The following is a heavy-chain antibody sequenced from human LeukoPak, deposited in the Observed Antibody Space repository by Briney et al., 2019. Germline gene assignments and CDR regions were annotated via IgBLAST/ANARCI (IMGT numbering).Heavy chain of an antibody. CDR3: ARGTNLDY. Sequence: GGSLRLSCAASGFTFSSYGMSWVRQAPGKGLEWVAYINQEGSQKYYVDSVKGRFTISRDNAKNSLYLQMNSLRAEDTAVYYCARGTNLDYWGQGALVTVSS. J-gene: IGHJ4*02. V-gene: IGHV3-7*01. CDR2: INQEGSQK. CDR1: GFTFSSYG. D-gene: IGHD2-8*01.